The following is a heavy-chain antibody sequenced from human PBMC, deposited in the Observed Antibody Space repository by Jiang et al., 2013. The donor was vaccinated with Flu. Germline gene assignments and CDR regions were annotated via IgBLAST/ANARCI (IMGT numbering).Heavy chain of an antibody. CDR3: ARAQLTSITMVRGVNSVVDP. V-gene: IGHV1-2*02. CDR1: GYTFTGYY. Sequence: SVKVSCKASGYTFTGYYMHWVRQAPGQGLEWMGWINPNSGGTNYAQKFQGRVTMTRDTSISTAYMELSRLRSDDTAVYYCARAQLTSITMVRGVNSVVDPWGQGTLVTVSS. CDR2: INPNSGGT. J-gene: IGHJ5*02. D-gene: IGHD3-10*01.